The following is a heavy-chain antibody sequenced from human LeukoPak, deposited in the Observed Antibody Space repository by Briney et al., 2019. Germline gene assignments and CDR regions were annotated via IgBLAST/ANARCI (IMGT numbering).Heavy chain of an antibody. Sequence: GGSLRLSCAASGFTFSSYGMHWVRQAPGKGLEWVAVISYDGSNKYYADSVKGRFTISRDNSKNTLYLQMNSLRAEDTAVYYCARGPVGGTTYNDGDAFDIWGQGTMVTVSS. CDR3: ARGPVGGTTYNDGDAFDI. CDR1: GFTFSSYG. J-gene: IGHJ3*02. D-gene: IGHD1-7*01. CDR2: ISYDGSNK. V-gene: IGHV3-30*03.